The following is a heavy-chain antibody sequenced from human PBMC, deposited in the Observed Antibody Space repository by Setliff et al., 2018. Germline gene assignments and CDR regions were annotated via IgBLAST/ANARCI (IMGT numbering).Heavy chain of an antibody. CDR2: INSDGSGT. CDR1: GFTFNTYW. CDR3: ARDQGSYGYRAFDS. V-gene: IGHV3-74*01. D-gene: IGHD3-16*01. J-gene: IGHJ4*02. Sequence: HPGGSLRLSCAASGFTFNTYWMHWVRQAPGKGLVWFSHINSDGSGTSYADSVKGRFTISRDNAKNTLSLQMNSLRAEDTAVYYCARDQGSYGYRAFDSWGQGALVTVSS.